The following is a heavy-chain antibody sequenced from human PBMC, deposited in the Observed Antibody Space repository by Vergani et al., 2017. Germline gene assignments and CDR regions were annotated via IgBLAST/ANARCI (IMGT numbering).Heavy chain of an antibody. D-gene: IGHD2-2*02. J-gene: IGHJ4*01. CDR2: TWYEGNNN. CDR3: ARETRYTPSSLDY. CDR1: SFKLGDYG. Sequence: QGKREEEGGGVVKTGRSLRLSCTPSSFKLGDYGMHWVRQAPGRGLEWVSMTWYEGNNNYYADSVKGRFTISKDISKNTLYLQMNSLRGDDTAVYYCARETRYTPSSLDYWGHLTLFTFSS. V-gene: IGHV3-33*01.